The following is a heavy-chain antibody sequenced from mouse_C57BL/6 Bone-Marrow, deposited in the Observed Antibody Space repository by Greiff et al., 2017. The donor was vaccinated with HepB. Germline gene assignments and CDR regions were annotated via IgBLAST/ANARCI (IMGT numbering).Heavy chain of an antibody. CDR3: ARRYYYGSSTYYAMDY. CDR2: ISNLAYSI. D-gene: IGHD1-1*01. J-gene: IGHJ4*01. Sequence: LVPPFVSLPLSCASSGFPFRYYLLPWVRQAPRKGPEWVAFISNLAYSIYYADTVTGRFTISRENAKNTLYLEMSSLRSEDTAMYYCARRYYYGSSTYYAMDYWGQGTSVTVSS. CDR1: GFPFRYYL. V-gene: IGHV5-15*04.